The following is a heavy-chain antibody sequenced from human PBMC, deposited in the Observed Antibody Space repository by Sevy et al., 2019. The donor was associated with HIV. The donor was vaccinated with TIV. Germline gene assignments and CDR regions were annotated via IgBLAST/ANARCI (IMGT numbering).Heavy chain of an antibody. Sequence: GGYLRLSCAASGFTFSSYAMSWVRQAPGKGLEWVSAISGSGGSTYYADSVKGRFTISRDNSKNTLYLQMNSLRAEDTAVDCCAKEGLQLERRGYFDYWGQGTLVTVSS. V-gene: IGHV3-23*01. CDR1: GFTFSSYA. CDR2: ISGSGGST. CDR3: AKEGLQLERRGYFDY. J-gene: IGHJ4*02. D-gene: IGHD1-1*01.